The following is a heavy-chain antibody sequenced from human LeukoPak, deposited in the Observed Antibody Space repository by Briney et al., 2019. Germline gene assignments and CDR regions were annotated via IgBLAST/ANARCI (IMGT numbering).Heavy chain of an antibody. CDR3: AKDRDPDGFYSVDY. V-gene: IGHV3-23*01. D-gene: IGHD3-3*01. J-gene: IGHJ4*02. CDR1: GFTFSDYT. Sequence: GRSLRLSCAASGFTFSDYTMHWVRQAPGKGLEWVSVIFGNGAGTNYADSVKGRFTISRDNAKSTLYLQMNSLRAEDTAVYYCAKDRDPDGFYSVDYWGQGALVTVSS. CDR2: IFGNGAGT.